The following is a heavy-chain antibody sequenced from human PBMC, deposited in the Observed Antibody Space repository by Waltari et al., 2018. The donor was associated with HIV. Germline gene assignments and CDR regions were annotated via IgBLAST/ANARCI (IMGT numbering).Heavy chain of an antibody. CDR3: GRAIPDMYDNSSGLRGMDV. D-gene: IGHD1-1*01. J-gene: IGHJ6*02. V-gene: IGHV1-46*01. CDR2: INPSGGST. Sequence: QVQLVQSGAEVKKPAASVKVSCKASGSTFTNYYMSLVRQAPGQVRKWAGIINPSGGSTTNVQKFQCRVAMTRDTATRTVYMELSSVRSEDTAVDYCGRAIPDMYDNSSGLRGMDVWGHGTTVTVS. CDR1: GSTFTNYY.